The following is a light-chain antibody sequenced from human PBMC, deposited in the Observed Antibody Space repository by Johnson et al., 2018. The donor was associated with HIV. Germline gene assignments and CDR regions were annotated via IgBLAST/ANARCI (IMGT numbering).Light chain of an antibody. CDR3: GTCVTSLCAGGL. CDR1: SSNIGNIY. V-gene: IGLV1-51*01. Sequence: QSVLTQPPSVSVAPGQRVTSSCSGSSSNIGNIYVPWYQLIPGTAPKLLIYDNTKRPSGFHCRFSGSKSGTSVTLGITGLQTGDEADYYCGTCVTSLCAGGLFGSGTKVNVL. J-gene: IGLJ1*01. CDR2: DNT.